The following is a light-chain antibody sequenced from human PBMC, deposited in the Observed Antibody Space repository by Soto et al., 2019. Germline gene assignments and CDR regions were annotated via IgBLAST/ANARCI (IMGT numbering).Light chain of an antibody. J-gene: IGKJ1*01. V-gene: IGKV3-11*01. CDR3: QQYGSSGT. CDR2: DAS. CDR1: QSVSSY. Sequence: EIVWTQSPATLSLSPGGRATLSCRASQSVSSYLAWYQQKPGQAPSLLIYDASNRATGIPARFSGSGSGTDFTLTIRRLEPEDFAVDYCQQYGSSGTFGQGTKVDIK.